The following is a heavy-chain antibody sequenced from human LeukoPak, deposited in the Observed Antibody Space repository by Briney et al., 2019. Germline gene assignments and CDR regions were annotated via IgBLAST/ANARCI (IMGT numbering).Heavy chain of an antibody. CDR1: GFTFSSYW. D-gene: IGHD3-3*01. Sequence: GGSLRLSCTASGFTFSSYWMSWVRQAPGKGLELVANIKQDGSEKYYVDSVKGRFTISRDNAKNSLYLQMNSLRAEDTAVYYCASSGADFWSGYLSSSDYWGQGTLVTVSS. J-gene: IGHJ4*02. CDR3: ASSGADFWSGYLSSSDY. CDR2: IKQDGSEK. V-gene: IGHV3-7*01.